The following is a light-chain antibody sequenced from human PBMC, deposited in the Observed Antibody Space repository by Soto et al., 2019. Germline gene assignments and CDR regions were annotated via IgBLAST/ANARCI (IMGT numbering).Light chain of an antibody. CDR2: GAS. CDR3: HQYNNWPPWT. CDR1: QSVSSN. V-gene: IGKV3-15*01. J-gene: IGKJ1*01. Sequence: EIVMTQSPATLSVSPGERATLSCRASQSVSSNLAWYQQKPDQAPRLLIYGASTRSPGIPARFSGSRSGTEFTLTISSLQSEDFAVYYCHQYNNWPPWTFGQGTKVEIK.